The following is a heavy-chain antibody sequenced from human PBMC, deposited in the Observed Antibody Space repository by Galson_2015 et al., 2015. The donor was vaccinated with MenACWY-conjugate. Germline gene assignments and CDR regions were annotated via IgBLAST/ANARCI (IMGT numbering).Heavy chain of an antibody. V-gene: IGHV3-30*03. CDR1: GFTFPTYA. J-gene: IGHJ4*02. D-gene: IGHD6-6*01. Sequence: SCAASGFTFPTYAMHWVRQAPGKGLEWVALISYDSRNIYYADSVKGRFTISRDNPSNTLYLQMTSLRPEDTAVYYCARDWRPFYFDSWGQGTLVTVSS. CDR3: ARDWRPFYFDS. CDR2: ISYDSRNI.